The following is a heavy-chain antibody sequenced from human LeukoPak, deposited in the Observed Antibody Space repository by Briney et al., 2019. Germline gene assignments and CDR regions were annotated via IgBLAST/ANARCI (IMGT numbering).Heavy chain of an antibody. D-gene: IGHD4-17*01. Sequence: PSETLSLTCTGSDGSINGYYWSWIRRPAGKGLEWVGRMYTSGSTNYSPSLKSRVTMSLDTSKNHFSLKLSSVTAADTAVYYCARGVSAVTVDSWGQGTLVTVSS. J-gene: IGHJ4*02. CDR1: DGSINGYY. CDR3: ARGVSAVTVDS. CDR2: MYTSGST. V-gene: IGHV4-4*07.